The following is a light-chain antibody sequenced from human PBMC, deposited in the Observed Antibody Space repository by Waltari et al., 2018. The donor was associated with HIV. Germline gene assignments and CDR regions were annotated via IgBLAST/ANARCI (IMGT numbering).Light chain of an antibody. Sequence: QSAMTQPPSASGSPGQSVTLSYTGTSSDVDGYNYTSWHQQHPGKALKLMIYDVIKRPSGGPDRFSGSKSGNTASLTVSGLQPEDEADYYCSSHAGSKVVFGGGTRLTVL. J-gene: IGLJ2*01. CDR3: SSHAGSKVV. CDR2: DVI. CDR1: SSDVDGYNY. V-gene: IGLV2-8*01.